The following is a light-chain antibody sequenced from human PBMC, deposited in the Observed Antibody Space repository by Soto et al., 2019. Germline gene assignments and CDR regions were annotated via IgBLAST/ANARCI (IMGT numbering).Light chain of an antibody. CDR1: SSDVDTYKY. V-gene: IGLV2-14*01. J-gene: IGLJ2*01. CDR2: EVR. Sequence: QSVLTQPVSVSGSPGQSITISCTGTSSDVDTYKYVSWYQQHPGKAPKLMIYEVRNRPSGISNRFSGSKSGNTASLTISGLQAEDEADYYCSSYTTTSSVVFGGGTKLTVL. CDR3: SSYTTTSSVV.